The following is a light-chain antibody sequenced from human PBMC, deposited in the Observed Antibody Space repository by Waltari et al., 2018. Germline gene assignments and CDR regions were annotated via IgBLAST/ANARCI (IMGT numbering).Light chain of an antibody. CDR2: GAS. J-gene: IGKJ3*01. Sequence: EIVLTQSPGTLSLSPGERATPSCRASQSVSSSYLAWYQQKPGQAPRLLMYGASSRATGIPDRFSGSGSGTDFTLTISRLEPEDFAVYYCHHYGISPPGLFGPGTKVDIK. CDR3: HHYGISPPGL. CDR1: QSVSSSY. V-gene: IGKV3-20*01.